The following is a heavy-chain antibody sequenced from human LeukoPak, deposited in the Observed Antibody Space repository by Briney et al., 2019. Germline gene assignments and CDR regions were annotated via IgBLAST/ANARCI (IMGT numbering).Heavy chain of an antibody. J-gene: IGHJ5*02. CDR3: ARAPHYNREGSAYRIELTKYNWFDP. CDR1: GFSLTNYA. V-gene: IGHV1-3*01. CDR2: INGGSCST. D-gene: IGHD1-14*01. Sequence: SSVKVSCKASGFSLTNYAMHWVRQAPGQRPEWMGLINGGSCSTKYSPMLHGRFTITRETSTNTAYVELNSLTSEDTAVYYCARAPHYNREGSAYRIELTKYNWFDPWGPGTLVTVSS.